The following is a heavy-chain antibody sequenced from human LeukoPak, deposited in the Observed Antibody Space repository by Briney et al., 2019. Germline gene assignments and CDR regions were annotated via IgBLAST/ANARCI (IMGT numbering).Heavy chain of an antibody. Sequence: ASAKVSCKTSGYTFTAYYIHWVRQAPGQGLEWMGWINPNSGGTNYGQNFQGRVTMTRDTSISTAYMELSSLRSDDTAKYYCARIKWAVANDWGQGTLVTVSS. V-gene: IGHV1-2*02. CDR1: GYTFTAYY. J-gene: IGHJ4*02. D-gene: IGHD4-11*01. CDR3: ARIKWAVAND. CDR2: INPNSGGT.